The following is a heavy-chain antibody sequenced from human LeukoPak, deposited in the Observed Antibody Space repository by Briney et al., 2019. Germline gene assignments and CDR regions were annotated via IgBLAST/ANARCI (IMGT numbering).Heavy chain of an antibody. V-gene: IGHV1-18*01. D-gene: IGHD6-13*01. CDR2: ISAYNGNT. CDR1: GYTFTSYG. Sequence: GASVKVSCKASGYTFTSYGISWVRQAPGQGLEWMGWISAYNGNTNYAQKLQGRVTMTTDTSTSTAYMELRSLRSDDTAVYYCARDHAGIAAAGIFFYNCFDPWGQGTLVTVSS. CDR3: ARDHAGIAAAGIFFYNCFDP. J-gene: IGHJ5*02.